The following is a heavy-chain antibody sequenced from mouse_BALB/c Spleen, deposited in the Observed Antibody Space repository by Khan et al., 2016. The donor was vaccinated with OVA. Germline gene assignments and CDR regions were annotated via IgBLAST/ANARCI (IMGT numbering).Heavy chain of an antibody. V-gene: IGHV1-7*01. J-gene: IGHJ2*01. Sequence: QVQLKESGAELAKPGASVKISCTASGYTFTFYWMHWIKQTPGQGLEWMGYINPSSGYTDYNQKFKDKATLTANKSSSTAYMQLSSLTSDDSAVYYCARDRIDYWGQGTALTVSS. CDR3: ARDRIDY. CDR2: INPSSGYT. CDR1: GYTFTFYW.